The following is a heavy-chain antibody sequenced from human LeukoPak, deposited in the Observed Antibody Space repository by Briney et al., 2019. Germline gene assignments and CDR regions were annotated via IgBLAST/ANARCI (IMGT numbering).Heavy chain of an antibody. V-gene: IGHV4-59*01. J-gene: IGHJ2*01. CDR3: ARPSSTSRWYFDL. Sequence: PSETLSLTCTVPGASISSYDWRWIRQPPGKGLEWIAYISYSGSTNYNPSLKSRVTISVDTSKNQFSLKLTSVTAADTAVYYCARPSSTSRWYFDLWGRGTLVTVSS. CDR1: GASISSYD. CDR2: ISYSGST. D-gene: IGHD2-2*01.